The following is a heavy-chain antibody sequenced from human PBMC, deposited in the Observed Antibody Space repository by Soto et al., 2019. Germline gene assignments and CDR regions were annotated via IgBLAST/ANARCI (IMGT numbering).Heavy chain of an antibody. D-gene: IGHD2-8*01. CDR2: INSDGSST. Sequence: EVQLVESGGGLVQPGGSLRLFCAASGFTFSSYWMHWVRQAPGKGLVWVSRINSDGSSTTYADSVKGRFTISRDNAKNTLYLQMNSLRAEDTAVYYCSSGHCTNGVCRGYYFDYWGQGTLVTVSS. CDR1: GFTFSSYW. CDR3: SSGHCTNGVCRGYYFDY. V-gene: IGHV3-74*01. J-gene: IGHJ4*02.